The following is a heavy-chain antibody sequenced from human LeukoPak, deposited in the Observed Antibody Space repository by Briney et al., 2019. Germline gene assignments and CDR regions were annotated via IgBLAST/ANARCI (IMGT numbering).Heavy chain of an antibody. Sequence: PGGSLRLSCAASGFTFSTYSMNWVRQAPGKGLEWVSSISSGSSYIHYADSVKGRFTISRDNAKNSLYLQMNSLRAEDTAVYYCARDYDFYCSGGSCYSPRLSDYWGQGTLVTVSS. CDR3: ARDYDFYCSGGSCYSPRLSDY. J-gene: IGHJ4*02. D-gene: IGHD2-15*01. V-gene: IGHV3-21*01. CDR1: GFTFSTYS. CDR2: ISSGSSYI.